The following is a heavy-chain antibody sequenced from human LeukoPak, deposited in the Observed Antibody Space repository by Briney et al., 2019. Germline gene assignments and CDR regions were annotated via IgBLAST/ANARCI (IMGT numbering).Heavy chain of an antibody. D-gene: IGHD1-1*01. CDR2: IGTAGDT. J-gene: IGHJ6*02. V-gene: IGHV3-13*01. CDR1: GFTFSSYD. CDR3: ARAPGTTHYYGMDV. Sequence: GGSLRLSCAASGFTFSSYDMHWVRQATGQGLEWVSAIGTAGDTYYPGSVKGRFTISRENAKNSLYLQMNSLRAGDTAVYYCARAPGTTHYYGMDVWGQGTTVTVSS.